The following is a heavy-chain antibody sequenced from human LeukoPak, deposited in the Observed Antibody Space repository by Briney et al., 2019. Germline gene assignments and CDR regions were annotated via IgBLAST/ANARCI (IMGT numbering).Heavy chain of an antibody. CDR3: VSFYETY. Sequence: GGSLRLSWAASGNYWMHWVRQAPGKGLVWVSHIHSDVSWTSYADSVKGRFTISKDNAKNTVYLQMNNLRAEDTAVYYCVSFYETYWGRGTLVTVSS. CDR2: IHSDVSWT. CDR1: GNYW. V-gene: IGHV3-74*01. J-gene: IGHJ4*02. D-gene: IGHD2-2*01.